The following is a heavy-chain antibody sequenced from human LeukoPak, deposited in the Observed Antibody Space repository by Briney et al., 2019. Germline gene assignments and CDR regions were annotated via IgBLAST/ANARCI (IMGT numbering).Heavy chain of an antibody. CDR3: ARGNLWFGELVY. V-gene: IGHV3-21*01. CDR1: GFAFSSAN. CDR2: ISSSPSYI. J-gene: IGHJ4*02. D-gene: IGHD3-10*01. Sequence: GGSLRLSCAASGFAFSSANMNWVRQAPGKGLEWVSSISSSPSYIYYADSVKGRFTVSRDNAKNSLYLQMSSLRAEDTAVYYCARGNLWFGELVYWGQGTLVTVSS.